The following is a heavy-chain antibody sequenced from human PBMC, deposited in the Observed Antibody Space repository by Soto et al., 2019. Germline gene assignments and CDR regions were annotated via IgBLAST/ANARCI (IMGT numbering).Heavy chain of an antibody. D-gene: IGHD3-22*01. J-gene: IGHJ4*02. CDR3: ARVAHYYDSSGYPGSLDY. CDR1: GGSVSSGSYY. Sequence: SETLSLTCTVSGGSVSSGSYYWSWIRQPPGKGLEWIGYIYYSGSTYYNPSLKSRITISLDTSKNQFSLKLSSVTAADTAVYYCARVAHYYDSSGYPGSLDYWGQGTLVTV. V-gene: IGHV4-61*01. CDR2: IYYSGST.